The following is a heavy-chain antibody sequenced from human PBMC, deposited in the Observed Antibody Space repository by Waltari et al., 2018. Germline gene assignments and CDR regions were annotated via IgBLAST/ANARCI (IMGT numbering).Heavy chain of an antibody. D-gene: IGHD3-10*01. CDR2: TTDSGVTT. V-gene: IGHV3-23*04. J-gene: IGHJ4*02. Sequence: EVQLVESGGGLVQPGESLRLSCAASGFTINNNAISWVRQAPGKGLELVSSTTDSGVTTYYADFVKGRSIISTDNSRNTVYLEMNTVRVEDTALYFCARGLGELLPFDFWGQGTMVTVSS. CDR3: ARGLGELLPFDF. CDR1: GFTINNNA.